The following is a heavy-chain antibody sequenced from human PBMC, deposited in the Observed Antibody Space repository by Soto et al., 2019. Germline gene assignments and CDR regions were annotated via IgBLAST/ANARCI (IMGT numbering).Heavy chain of an antibody. CDR1: GGSISSGGYY. D-gene: IGHD2-21*02. V-gene: IGHV4-31*03. CDR3: VRTAREGAVAPHWFDR. CDR2: IYYSGST. J-gene: IGHJ5*02. Sequence: SETLSLTCTVSGGSISSGGYYWSWIRQHPGKGLEWIGYIYYSGSTYYNPSLKSRVTISVDTSKNQFSLKLTSVTAAETAVYYCVRTAREGAVAPHWFDRWGQGTQVTVSS.